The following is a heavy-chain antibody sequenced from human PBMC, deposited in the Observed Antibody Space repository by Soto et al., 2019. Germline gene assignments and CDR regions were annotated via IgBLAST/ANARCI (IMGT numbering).Heavy chain of an antibody. CDR2: IYYSGST. D-gene: IGHD2-2*01. CDR1: GGSISSSSYS. V-gene: IGHV4-39*01. CDR3: ASHIVVEPPFDY. Sequence: SETLSLTCTVSGGSISSSSYSWGWIRQPPGKGLEWIGSIYYSGSTYYNPSLKSRVTISVDTSKNQFSLKLSSVTAADTAVYYCASHIVVEPPFDYWGQGTLVTVSS. J-gene: IGHJ4*02.